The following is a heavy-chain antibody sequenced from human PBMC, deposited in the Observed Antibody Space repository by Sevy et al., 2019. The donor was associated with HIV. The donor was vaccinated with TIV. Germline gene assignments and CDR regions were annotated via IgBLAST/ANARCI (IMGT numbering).Heavy chain of an antibody. D-gene: IGHD6-19*01. V-gene: IGHV4-39*01. CDR1: GGSISSSSYY. CDR3: ASDSSGWYGFLQH. CDR2: IYYSGST. J-gene: IGHJ1*01. Sequence: SETLSLTCTVSGGSISSSSYYWGWIRQPPGKGLEWIGTIYYSGSTYYNPSLKSRVTMSVDTSKHQFSLKLSSVTAADTAVYYGASDSSGWYGFLQHWGQGTLVTVSS.